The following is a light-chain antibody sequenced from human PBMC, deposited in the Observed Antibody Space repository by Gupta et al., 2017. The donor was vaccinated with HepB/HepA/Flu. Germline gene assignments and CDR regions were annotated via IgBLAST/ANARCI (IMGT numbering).Light chain of an antibody. Sequence: DIQMTQSPSSLSASVGDRVTITCRASQSISSYLNWYQQKPGKAPKLLIYAASSLQSGVPSRFSGSGSGTDFTLTISSRQPEDFATYYCQQIDSTPLWTFGQGTKVEIK. CDR1: QSISSY. CDR2: AAS. J-gene: IGKJ1*01. V-gene: IGKV1-39*01. CDR3: QQIDSTPLWT.